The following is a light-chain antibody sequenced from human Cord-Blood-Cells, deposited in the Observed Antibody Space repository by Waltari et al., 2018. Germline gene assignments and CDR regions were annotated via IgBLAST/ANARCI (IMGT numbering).Light chain of an antibody. CDR1: QSVSSY. J-gene: IGKJ2*01. CDR3: QQRSNWYT. Sequence: EIVLTHSPATLSLSRGERATLSCRASQSVSSYLAWYQQKPGQAPRLLIYDASNRATGIPARFSGSGSGTDFTLTISSLEPEDFAVYYCQQRSNWYTFGQGTKLEIK. CDR2: DAS. V-gene: IGKV3-11*01.